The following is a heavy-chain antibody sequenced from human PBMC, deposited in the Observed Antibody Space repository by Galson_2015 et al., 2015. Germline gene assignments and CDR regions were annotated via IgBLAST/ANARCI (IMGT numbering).Heavy chain of an antibody. CDR3: ARHMRYCSSTSCPGWFDP. V-gene: IGHV5-10-1*01. CDR1: GFSFTSYW. D-gene: IGHD2-2*01. J-gene: IGHJ5*02. Sequence: QSGAEVKKPGESLRISCKGSGFSFTSYWISWVRQMPGKGLEWMGRIDPSDSYTNYSPSFQGHVTISADKSISTAHLQWSSLKASDTAMYYCARHMRYCSSTSCPGWFDPWGQGTLVTVSS. CDR2: IDPSDSYT.